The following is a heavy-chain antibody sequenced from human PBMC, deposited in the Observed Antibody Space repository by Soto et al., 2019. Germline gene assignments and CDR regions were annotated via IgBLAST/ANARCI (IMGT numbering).Heavy chain of an antibody. D-gene: IGHD3-22*01. CDR2: IGGRATSA. CDR3: AKSRYSDSSGEFYDF. V-gene: IGHV3-23*01. J-gene: IGHJ4*02. Sequence: EVQLLESGGGLVQPGGSLRLSCAASGFTFSNYAMSWVRQAPGKGLEWVSGIGGRATSAYYADSVKGRFAISRDNSYNTLFLQLNCLRAEDTAVYYCAKSRYSDSSGEFYDFWGQGTLVSVSS. CDR1: GFTFSNYA.